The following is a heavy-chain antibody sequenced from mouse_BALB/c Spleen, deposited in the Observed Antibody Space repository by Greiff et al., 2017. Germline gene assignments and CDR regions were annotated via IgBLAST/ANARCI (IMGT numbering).Heavy chain of an antibody. CDR1: GFTFSSYG. V-gene: IGHV5-6*01. CDR2: ISSGGSYT. Sequence: EVQGVESGGDLVKPGGSLKLSCAASGFTFSSYGMSWVRQTPDKRLEWVATISSGGSYTYYPDSVKGRFTISRDNAKNTLYLQMSSLKSEDTAMYYCASLSGTWFAYWGQGTLVTVSA. CDR3: ASLSGTWFAY. J-gene: IGHJ3*01. D-gene: IGHD4-1*01.